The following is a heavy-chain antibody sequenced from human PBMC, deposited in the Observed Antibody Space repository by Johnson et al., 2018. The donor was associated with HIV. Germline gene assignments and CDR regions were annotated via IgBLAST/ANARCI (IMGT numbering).Heavy chain of an antibody. Sequence: VQLVESGGGLVKPGGSLRLSCGASGFTFSNYWMHWVRQGPGKGLVWVSRINSDGTGTSYADSVKGRFTVSRDNAKNTMYLQMNSLRDEETAVYYCVREGPSERAGFDIWGQGTMVTVSS. V-gene: IGHV3-74*01. J-gene: IGHJ3*02. CDR2: INSDGTGT. CDR3: VREGPSERAGFDI. CDR1: GFTFSNYW.